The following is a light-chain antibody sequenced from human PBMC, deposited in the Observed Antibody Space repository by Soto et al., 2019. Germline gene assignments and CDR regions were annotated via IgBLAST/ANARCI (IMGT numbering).Light chain of an antibody. V-gene: IGLV1-44*01. CDR1: SSNIGSNT. Sequence: QSVLTQPPSASGTPGQRVTISCSGSSSNIGSNTVNWYQQLPGTAPKLLIYSNNQRPSGVPDRFSGSKSGTSASLAISGLQSEDEADYYCAAWDDSLVFGGGTKLIVL. J-gene: IGLJ2*01. CDR3: AAWDDSLV. CDR2: SNN.